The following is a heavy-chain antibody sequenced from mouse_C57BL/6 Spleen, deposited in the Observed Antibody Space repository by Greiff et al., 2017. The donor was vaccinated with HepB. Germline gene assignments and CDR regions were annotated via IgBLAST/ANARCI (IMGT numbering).Heavy chain of an antibody. CDR1: GFTFSDYY. V-gene: IGHV5-16*01. J-gene: IGHJ4*01. Sequence: EVKVVESEGGLVQPGSSMKLSCTASGFTFSDYYMAWVRQVPEKGLEWVANINYDGSSTYYLDSLKSRFIISRDNAKNILYLQMSSLKSEDTATYYCARAGYDGYYNDYAMDYWGQGTSVTVSS. CDR2: INYDGSST. CDR3: ARAGYDGYYNDYAMDY. D-gene: IGHD2-3*01.